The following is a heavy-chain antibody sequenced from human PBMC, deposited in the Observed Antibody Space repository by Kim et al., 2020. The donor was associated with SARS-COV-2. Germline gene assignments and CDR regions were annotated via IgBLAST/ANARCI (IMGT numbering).Heavy chain of an antibody. CDR3: ARATPMIVVVISDPLDN. Sequence: ASVKVSCKASGYTFTDYEMHWVRQAPGHGLEWMGRINPNTGGTKYAPKFHGRVTMTRDTSISTAYMELKSLRSDDTAVYYCARATPMIVVVISDPLDNWGQGTLVTVSS. D-gene: IGHD3-22*01. CDR1: GYTFTDYE. V-gene: IGHV1-2*06. CDR2: INPNTGGT. J-gene: IGHJ4*02.